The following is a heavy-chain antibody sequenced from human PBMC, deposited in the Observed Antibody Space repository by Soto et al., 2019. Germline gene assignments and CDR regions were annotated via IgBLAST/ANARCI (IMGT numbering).Heavy chain of an antibody. D-gene: IGHD2-21*01. Sequence: QMQLVQSGAEVKKPGSSVKVSCKTSGGTFSNYAISWVRQAPGQGLEWMGGIIPFFGTPNYAQNFQGRVTITANKSTRTAYMELSSLRPVDTAVYDWAKEKGGDYCHFDSWGEGTLVAVSS. J-gene: IGHJ4*02. V-gene: IGHV1-69*06. CDR2: IIPFFGTP. CDR3: AKEKGGDYCHFDS. CDR1: GGTFSNYA.